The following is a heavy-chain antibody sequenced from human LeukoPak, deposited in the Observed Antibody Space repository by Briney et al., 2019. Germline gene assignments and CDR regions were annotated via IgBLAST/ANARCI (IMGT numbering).Heavy chain of an antibody. CDR3: ARDLMVRGVPFDP. D-gene: IGHD3-10*01. V-gene: IGHV1-69*01. CDR1: GGTFSSYA. J-gene: IGHJ5*02. Sequence: GSSVKVSCKASGGTFSSYAISWVRQAPGQGLEWMGGIIPIFGTANYAQKFQGGVTITADESTSTAYMELSSLRSEDTAVYYCARDLMVRGVPFDPWGQGTLVTVSS. CDR2: IIPIFGTA.